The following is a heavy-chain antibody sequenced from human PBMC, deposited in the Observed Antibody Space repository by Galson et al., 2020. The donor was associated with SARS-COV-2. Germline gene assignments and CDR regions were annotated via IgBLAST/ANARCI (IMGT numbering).Heavy chain of an antibody. J-gene: IGHJ3*02. D-gene: IGHD6-25*01. CDR3: ARDPLAASDAFDI. CDR2: ISYDGSNK. CDR1: GFTFSSYA. V-gene: IGHV3-30*04. Sequence: GGSLRLSCAASGFTFSSYAMHWVRQAPSKGLEWVAVISYDGSNKYYADSVKGRFTISRDNSKNTLYLQMNSLRAEDTAVYYCARDPLAASDAFDIWGQGTMVTVSS.